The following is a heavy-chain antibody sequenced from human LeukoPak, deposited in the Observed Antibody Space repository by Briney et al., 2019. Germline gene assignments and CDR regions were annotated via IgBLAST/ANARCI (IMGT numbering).Heavy chain of an antibody. CDR3: ARESYYYGSGSYYNDAFDI. Sequence: SETLSLTCTVSGGSISSYYWSWIRQPPGKGLEWIGYIYYSGSTNYNPSLKSRVTISVDTSKNQFSLKLSSVTAADTAVYYCARESYYYGSGSYYNDAFDIWGQGTMVTVSS. V-gene: IGHV4-59*01. J-gene: IGHJ3*02. D-gene: IGHD3-10*01. CDR2: IYYSGST. CDR1: GGSISSYY.